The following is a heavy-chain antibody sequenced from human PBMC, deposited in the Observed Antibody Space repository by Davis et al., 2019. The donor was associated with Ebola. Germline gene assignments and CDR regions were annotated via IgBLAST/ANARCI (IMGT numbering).Heavy chain of an antibody. J-gene: IGHJ3*02. V-gene: IGHV4-39*07. CDR2: IYYSGST. Sequence: SETLSLTCTVSGDSISSSHYYWGWIRQPPGKGLEWIGNIYYSGSTYYNPSLKSRVTISVDTSKNQFSLKLSSVTAADTAVYFCARVLRATGIDGASDIWGQGTVVTVSS. CDR1: GDSISSSHYY. CDR3: ARVLRATGIDGASDI. D-gene: IGHD1-14*01.